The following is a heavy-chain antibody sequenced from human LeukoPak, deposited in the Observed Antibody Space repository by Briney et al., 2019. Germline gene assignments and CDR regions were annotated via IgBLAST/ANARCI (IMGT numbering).Heavy chain of an antibody. CDR2: ISSSSSYI. J-gene: IGHJ4*02. CDR1: GFTFSRYG. CDR3: ARDPKMRYFDY. Sequence: PGRSLRLSCAASGFTFSRYGMNWVRQAPGKGVEWVSSISSSSSYIYYADSVKGRFTISRVNAKNSLYLQMNSLRAEDTAVYYCARDPKMRYFDYWGQGTLVTVSS. D-gene: IGHD5-24*01. V-gene: IGHV3-21*01.